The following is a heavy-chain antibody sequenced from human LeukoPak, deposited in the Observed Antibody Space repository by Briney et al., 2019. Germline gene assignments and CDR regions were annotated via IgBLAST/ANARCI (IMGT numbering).Heavy chain of an antibody. Sequence: GGSLGLSCAASGFTFSSYWMSWVRQAPGKGVEWVANIKQDGSEKYYVDSVKGRFTISRDNAKNSLYLQMNSLRAEDTAVYYCAREGCSSTSCYVDYWGQGTLVTVSS. CDR2: IKQDGSEK. J-gene: IGHJ4*02. CDR3: AREGCSSTSCYVDY. CDR1: GFTFSSYW. D-gene: IGHD2-2*01. V-gene: IGHV3-7*01.